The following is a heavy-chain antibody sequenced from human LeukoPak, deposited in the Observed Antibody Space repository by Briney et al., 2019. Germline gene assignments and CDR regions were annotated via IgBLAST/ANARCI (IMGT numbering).Heavy chain of an antibody. V-gene: IGHV3-23*01. Sequence: GGSLRLSCAASGFSLSSYAMRWVSQAPGKGLEWVSAISGSGGTTYYADSVKGRFTISRDNSQNTLYLQMNSLRAEDTAVYYCAKDQVCRVRGVNFDYWGQGTLVTVSS. J-gene: IGHJ4*02. CDR2: ISGSGGTT. CDR3: AKDQVCRVRGVNFDY. CDR1: GFSLSSYA. D-gene: IGHD3-10*02.